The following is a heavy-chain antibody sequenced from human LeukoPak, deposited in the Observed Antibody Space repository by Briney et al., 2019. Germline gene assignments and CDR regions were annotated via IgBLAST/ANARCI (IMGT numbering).Heavy chain of an antibody. V-gene: IGHV4-39*01. D-gene: IGHD2-21*02. Sequence: PSETLSLTCAVSDDSIRSSAYYWGWIRQPPGKGLEWIGNIYYSGSTYYNPSLKSRVTISVDTSKKQFSLKLSSVTAADTAVYYCATYYCGGDCYSGYFDYWGQGTLVTVSS. CDR1: DDSIRSSAYY. J-gene: IGHJ4*02. CDR2: IYYSGST. CDR3: ATYYCGGDCYSGYFDY.